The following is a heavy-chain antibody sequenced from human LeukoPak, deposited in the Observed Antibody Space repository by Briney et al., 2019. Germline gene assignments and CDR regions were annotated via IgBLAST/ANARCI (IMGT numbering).Heavy chain of an antibody. V-gene: IGHV4-4*07. CDR1: GGSISSYY. J-gene: IGHJ4*02. D-gene: IGHD3-22*01. CDR3: ARDLGGYYDSSGDPPSN. CDR2: IYTSGST. Sequence: KPSETLSLTCTVSGGSISSYYWSWIRQPAGKGVEWIGRIYTSGSTNYNPSLKSRVTMSVDTSKNQFSLKLSSVTAADTAMYYCARDLGGYYDSSGDPPSNWGQGTLVTVSS.